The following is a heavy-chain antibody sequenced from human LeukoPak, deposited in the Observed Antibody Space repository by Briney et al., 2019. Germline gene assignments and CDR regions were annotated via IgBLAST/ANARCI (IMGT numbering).Heavy chain of an antibody. Sequence: GGSLRLSCAASGFTFSSYAMHWVRQAPGKGLEWVAVISYDGSNKYYADSVKGRFTISRDNSKNTLYLQMNSLRAEDTAVYYCARDASGDTNSGPRMDVWGQGTTVSVSS. V-gene: IGHV3-30-3*01. D-gene: IGHD1-26*01. J-gene: IGHJ6*02. CDR1: GFTFSSYA. CDR3: ARDASGDTNSGPRMDV. CDR2: ISYDGSNK.